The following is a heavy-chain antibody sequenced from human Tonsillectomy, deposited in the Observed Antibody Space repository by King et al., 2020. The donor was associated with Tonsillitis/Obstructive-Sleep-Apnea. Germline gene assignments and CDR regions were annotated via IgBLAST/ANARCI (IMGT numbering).Heavy chain of an antibody. V-gene: IGHV3-9*01. J-gene: IGHJ6*03. Sequence: VQLVESGGGLVQPGRSLRLSCAASGFTFDDYAMHWVRQAPGKGLEWVSSISWNSGSIGYADSVKGRFTISRDNAKNSLYLQMNSLRAEDTALYYCAKHGETGYSYYMDVWGKGTTVTVSS. D-gene: IGHD1-14*01. CDR1: GFTFDDYA. CDR2: ISWNSGSI. CDR3: AKHGETGYSYYMDV.